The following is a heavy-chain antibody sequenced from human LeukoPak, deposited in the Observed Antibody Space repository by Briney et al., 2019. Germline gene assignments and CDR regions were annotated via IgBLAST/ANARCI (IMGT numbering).Heavy chain of an antibody. V-gene: IGHV1-69*01. D-gene: IGHD6-13*01. CDR1: GGTFSSYA. Sequence: GASVKVSCKASGGTFSSYAISWVRQAPGQGLEWMGGIIPIFGTANYAQKFQGRVTITADESTSTAYMELSSLRSEDTAVYYCARDTIAAAASSGFDYWGQGTLVTVSS. CDR2: IIPIFGTA. CDR3: ARDTIAAAASSGFDY. J-gene: IGHJ4*02.